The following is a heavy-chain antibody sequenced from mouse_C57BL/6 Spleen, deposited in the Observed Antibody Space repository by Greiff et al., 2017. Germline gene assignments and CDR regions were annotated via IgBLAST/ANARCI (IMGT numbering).Heavy chain of an antibody. J-gene: IGHJ2*01. CDR2: IDPANGDT. CDR3: TTEHYGPYFGD. Sequence: EVQLQQSGAELVRPGASVKLSCTASGFNIKDDYMHWVKQRPEQGLEWIGWIDPANGDTEYATKFQGKATITADTSSNTAYRQLSSLTSEDTAVYYCTTEHYGPYFGDWGQGTTLTVSS. V-gene: IGHV14-4*01. D-gene: IGHD1-1*01. CDR1: GFNIKDDY.